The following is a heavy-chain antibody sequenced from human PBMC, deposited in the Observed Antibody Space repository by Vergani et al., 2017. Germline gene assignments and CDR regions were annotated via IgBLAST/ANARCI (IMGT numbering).Heavy chain of an antibody. CDR2: VDPEDGET. CDR1: GYTFTDYY. CDR3: AKGSGFGENYYYYMDV. V-gene: IGHV1-69-2*01. Sequence: EVQLVQSGAEVKKPGATVKISCKVSGYTFTDYYMHWVQQAPGKGLEWMGLVDPEDGETIYAEKFQGRVTITADTPTDTAYMELSSLRAEDTAVYYCAKGSGFGENYYYYMDVWGKGTTVTVSS. D-gene: IGHD3-10*01. J-gene: IGHJ6*03.